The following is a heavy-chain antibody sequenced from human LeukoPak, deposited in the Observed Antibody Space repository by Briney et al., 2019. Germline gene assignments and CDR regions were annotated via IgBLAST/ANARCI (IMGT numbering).Heavy chain of an antibody. CDR3: ARDRSKVTAYDDALDI. J-gene: IGHJ3*02. CDR1: GFTFSSYE. CDR2: ISDIGTNQ. D-gene: IGHD2-21*02. Sequence: GGSLRLSCAASGFTFSSYELNWVRQAPGKGLEWVSYISDIGTNQHYADSVKGRFTISRDNAKNSLYLQMNSLTAEDTAVYYCARDRSKVTAYDDALDIWGQGTMVIVSS. V-gene: IGHV3-48*03.